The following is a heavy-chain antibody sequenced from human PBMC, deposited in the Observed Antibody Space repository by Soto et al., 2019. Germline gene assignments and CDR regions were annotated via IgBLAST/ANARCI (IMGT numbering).Heavy chain of an antibody. CDR3: ARHRYYYDSSGLFDP. CDR1: GCSISSSSYY. V-gene: IGHV4-39*01. D-gene: IGHD3-22*01. J-gene: IGHJ5*02. Sequence: XETLSLTCTVSGCSISSSSYYWGWIRQPPGKGLEWIGSIYYSGSTYYNPSLKSRVTISVDTSKNQFSLKLSSVTAADTAVYYCARHRYYYDSSGLFDPWGQGTLVTVSS. CDR2: IYYSGST.